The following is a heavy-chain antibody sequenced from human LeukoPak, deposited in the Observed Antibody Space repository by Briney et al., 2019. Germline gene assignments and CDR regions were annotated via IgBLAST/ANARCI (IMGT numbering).Heavy chain of an antibody. D-gene: IGHD2/OR15-2a*01. CDR1: GYTFTSYY. V-gene: IGHV1-2*02. CDR3: ARGAEFYYFMDV. CDR2: INPKRGGA. Sequence: GASVKVSCKASGYTFTSYYIHWVRQAPGQGLEWMGWINPKRGGANYAQKFQGRVTMTRDTSISTAYMELSRLRSDDTAVFYCARGAEFYYFMDVWGKGTTVTISS. J-gene: IGHJ6*03.